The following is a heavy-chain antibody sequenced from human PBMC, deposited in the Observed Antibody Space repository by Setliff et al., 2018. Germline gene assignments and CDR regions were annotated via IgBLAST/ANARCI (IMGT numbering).Heavy chain of an antibody. CDR3: ARESGSPRYMDV. D-gene: IGHD3-3*01. V-gene: IGHV1-69*13. J-gene: IGHJ6*03. CDR2: IIPIFGTT. CDR1: GGTFNNYA. Sequence: SVKVSCKASGGTFNNYAISWVRQAPGQGLKWMGGIIPIFGTTKYAQKFQGRVTITADESTNTAYMELSSLRSEDTAVYYCARESGSPRYMDVWGNGTTVTSP.